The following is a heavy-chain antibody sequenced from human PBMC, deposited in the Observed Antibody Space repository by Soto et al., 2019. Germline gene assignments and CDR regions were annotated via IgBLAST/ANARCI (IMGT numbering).Heavy chain of an antibody. V-gene: IGHV3-21*01. Sequence: GGSLRLSCAASGFTFSSYSMNWVRQAPGKGLEWVSSISSSSSYIYYADSVKGRFTISRDNAKNSLYLQMNSLRAEDTAVYYCARDSSSSYGQNYYYYGMDVWGQGTTVTVSS. CDR3: ARDSSSSYGQNYYYYGMDV. D-gene: IGHD6-13*01. J-gene: IGHJ6*02. CDR1: GFTFSSYS. CDR2: ISSSSSYI.